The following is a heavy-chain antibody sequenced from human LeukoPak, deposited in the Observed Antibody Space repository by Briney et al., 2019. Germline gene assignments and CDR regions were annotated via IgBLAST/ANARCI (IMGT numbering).Heavy chain of an antibody. Sequence: GGSLILSCAASGFTFSSYAMHWVRQAPGKGLEWVAFIRYDGSNKYYADSVKGRFTISRDNSNNTLYLQINSLRAEDTAVYYCAKDRQGSQSSGEDYWGQGILVTVSS. CDR2: IRYDGSNK. J-gene: IGHJ4*02. D-gene: IGHD7-27*01. CDR3: AKDRQGSQSSGEDY. CDR1: GFTFSSYA. V-gene: IGHV3-30*02.